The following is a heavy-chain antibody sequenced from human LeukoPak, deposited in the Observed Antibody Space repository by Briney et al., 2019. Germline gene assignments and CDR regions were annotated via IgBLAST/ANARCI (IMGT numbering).Heavy chain of an antibody. V-gene: IGHV4-34*01. CDR2: INHSGST. D-gene: IGHD3-22*01. J-gene: IGHJ4*02. CDR3: ARHDTYYYDSSGYTIDY. CDR1: GGSFSGYY. Sequence: SETLSLTYAVYGGSFSGYYWSWIRQPPGKGLEWIGEINHSGSTNYNPSLKSRVTISVDTSKNQFSLKLSSVTAADTAVYYCARHDTYYYDSSGYTIDYWGQGTLVTVSS.